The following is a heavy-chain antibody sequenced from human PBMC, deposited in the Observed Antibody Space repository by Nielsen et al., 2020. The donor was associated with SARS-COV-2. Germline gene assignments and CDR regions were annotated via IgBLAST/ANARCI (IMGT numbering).Heavy chain of an antibody. Sequence: SLKISCAASGFTFDDYAMHWVRQAPGKGLEWVSGISWNSGSIGYADSVKGRFTISRDNAKNSLYLQMNSLRAEDTAVYYCARDQGIAALDVWGQGTTVTVSS. CDR2: ISWNSGSI. J-gene: IGHJ6*02. V-gene: IGHV3-9*01. D-gene: IGHD6-13*01. CDR1: GFTFDDYA. CDR3: ARDQGIAALDV.